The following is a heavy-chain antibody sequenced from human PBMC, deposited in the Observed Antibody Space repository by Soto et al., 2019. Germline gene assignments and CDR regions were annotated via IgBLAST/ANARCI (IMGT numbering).Heavy chain of an antibody. CDR1: GYPVTAYY. J-gene: IGHJ3*02. Sequence: QLHLVQSGAVVKKPGASVTVSCSASGYPVTAYYMHWVRQAPGRGLEWMGGINPATGAAKYTQTFRGRVTRTRDTSTSTVFMELGGPTSEETAVFYWARGGGVGVAGSAAFDMWGQGTLVTVSS. V-gene: IGHV1-2*02. CDR2: INPATGAA. CDR3: ARGGGVGVAGSAAFDM. D-gene: IGHD3-3*01.